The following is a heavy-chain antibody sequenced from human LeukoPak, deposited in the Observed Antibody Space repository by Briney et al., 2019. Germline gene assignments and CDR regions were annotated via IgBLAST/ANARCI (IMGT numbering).Heavy chain of an antibody. J-gene: IGHJ6*02. CDR2: IYPGDSDT. CDR3: ARRFDSSGYYYYYGMDV. D-gene: IGHD3-22*01. CDR1: GYGFTSYW. V-gene: IGHV5-51*01. Sequence: GESLQISCQGSGYGFTSYWIGWVRQMPGKGLERMGIIYPGDSDTRYSPSFQGQVTISADKSISTAYLQWSSLKASDTAMYYCARRFDSSGYYYYYGMDVWGQGTTVTVSS.